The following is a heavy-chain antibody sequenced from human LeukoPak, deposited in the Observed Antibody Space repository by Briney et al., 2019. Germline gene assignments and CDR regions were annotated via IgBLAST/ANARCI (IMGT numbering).Heavy chain of an antibody. Sequence: GASVKVSCKASGYTFSDYYIHWVRQAPGQGLEWMGWINPNSGGTNYAQKFQGRVTMTRDTSISTAYMELSRLRSGDTAVYYCARASYDYVWGSYASFDYWGQGTLVTVSS. D-gene: IGHD3-16*01. V-gene: IGHV1-2*02. J-gene: IGHJ4*02. CDR2: INPNSGGT. CDR3: ARASYDYVWGSYASFDY. CDR1: GYTFSDYY.